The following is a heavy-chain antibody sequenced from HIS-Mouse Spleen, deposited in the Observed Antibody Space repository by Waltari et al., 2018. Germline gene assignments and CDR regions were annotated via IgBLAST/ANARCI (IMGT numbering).Heavy chain of an antibody. D-gene: IGHD3-9*01. CDR1: GFTFSSYS. Sequence: EVQLVESGGGLVKPGGSLRLSCAASGFTFSSYSMNWVRQAPGKGLGWVYSISSSSSYIYYADSVKGRFTISRDNAKNSLYLQMNSLRAEDTAVYYCASLYYDILTGYYRDYWGQGTLVTVSS. CDR2: ISSSSSYI. CDR3: ASLYYDILTGYYRDY. J-gene: IGHJ4*02. V-gene: IGHV3-21*01.